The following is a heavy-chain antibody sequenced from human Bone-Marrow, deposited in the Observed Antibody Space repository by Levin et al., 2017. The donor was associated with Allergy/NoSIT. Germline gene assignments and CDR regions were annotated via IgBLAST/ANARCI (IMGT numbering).Heavy chain of an antibody. D-gene: IGHD3-22*01. V-gene: IGHV3-9*01. CDR2: ISWNSGSI. CDR3: AKVSRGRYYYDSTGYYSLGYFDL. J-gene: IGHJ2*01. CDR1: AFSFDDHA. Sequence: SLKISCAVSAFSFDDHAIDWVRQAPGKGLEWVAGISWNSGSIGYADSVKGRFTISRDNAKNFLYLQMDSLRPEDTALYYCAKVSRGRYYYDSTGYYSLGYFDLWGRGTLVTVSS.